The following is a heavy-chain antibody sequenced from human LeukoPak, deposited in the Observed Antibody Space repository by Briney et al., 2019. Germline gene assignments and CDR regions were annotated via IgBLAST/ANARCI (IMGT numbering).Heavy chain of an antibody. CDR3: ARRARVYSSGIGWFDP. Sequence: ASVTVSCKASGYTFTSYAMHWVRQAPGQRLEWMGWINAGNGNTKYSQKFQGRVTITRDTSASTAYMELSSLRSEDTAVYYCARRARVYSSGIGWFDPWGQGTLVTVSS. CDR1: GYTFTSYA. J-gene: IGHJ5*02. CDR2: INAGNGNT. D-gene: IGHD6-19*01. V-gene: IGHV1-3*01.